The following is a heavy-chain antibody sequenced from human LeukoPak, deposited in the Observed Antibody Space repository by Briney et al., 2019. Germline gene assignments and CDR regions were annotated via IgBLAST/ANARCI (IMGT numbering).Heavy chain of an antibody. Sequence: PSETLSLTCTVSGGSISSYYWSWIRQPPGKGLEWIGYIYYSGSTNYNPSLKSRVTISVDTSKNQFSLKLSSVTAADTAVYYCASSMISSVYNYYMDVWGKGTTVTVS. J-gene: IGHJ6*03. CDR2: IYYSGST. CDR1: GGSISSYY. D-gene: IGHD3-22*01. V-gene: IGHV4-59*01. CDR3: ASSMISSVYNYYMDV.